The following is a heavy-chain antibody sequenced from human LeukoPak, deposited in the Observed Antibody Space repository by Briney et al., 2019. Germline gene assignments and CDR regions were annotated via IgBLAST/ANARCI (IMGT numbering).Heavy chain of an antibody. CDR3: AKDTAAAGTSYYYYYMDV. CDR1: GFTFDDYA. V-gene: IGHV3-9*01. D-gene: IGHD6-13*01. J-gene: IGHJ6*03. Sequence: PGRSLRLSCAASGFTFDDYAMHWVRQAPGKGLEWVSGISWNSGSIGYADSVKGRFTISRDNAKNSLYLQMNSLRAEDTALHYCAKDTAAAGTSYYYYYMDVWGKGTTVTVSS. CDR2: ISWNSGSI.